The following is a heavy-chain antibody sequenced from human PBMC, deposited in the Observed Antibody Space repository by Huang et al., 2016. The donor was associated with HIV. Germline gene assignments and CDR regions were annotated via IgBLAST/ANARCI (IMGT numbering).Heavy chain of an antibody. Sequence: QVQLVESGGGVVQPGRSLRLSCAAFGFTFNKFDMHWVRQAPCKGLELGAIKSYDRSSKYHADSVKGRFTISRDNSKNTVYLQMNSLRVEDTAVYYCAKDGRGSGTYYDYFEYWGQGTLVTVSS. CDR1: GFTFNKFD. CDR2: KSYDRSSK. D-gene: IGHD1-26*01. V-gene: IGHV3-30*18. CDR3: AKDGRGSGTYYDYFEY. J-gene: IGHJ4*02.